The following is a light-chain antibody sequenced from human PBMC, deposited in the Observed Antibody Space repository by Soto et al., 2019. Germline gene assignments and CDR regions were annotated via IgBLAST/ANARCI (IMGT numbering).Light chain of an antibody. CDR2: GAS. Sequence: EIVLTQSPGTLSLSPGERATLSCRASQSVSNSALAWYLQKPGQGPRLLIYGASSRATGIPDRFSGSGSGTDFTLTISRLEPEDFAVYYCQLYGSSPMYTFGQGTRLEIK. V-gene: IGKV3-20*01. J-gene: IGKJ2*01. CDR3: QLYGSSPMYT. CDR1: QSVSNSA.